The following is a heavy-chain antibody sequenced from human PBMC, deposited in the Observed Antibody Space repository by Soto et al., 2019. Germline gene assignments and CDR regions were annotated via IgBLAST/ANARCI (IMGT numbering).Heavy chain of an antibody. V-gene: IGHV1-2*02. CDR3: ARDQGYCSSTSCYDYFDY. Sequence: ASVKVSCKAAGYTFTGYYMHWVRQAPGQGLEWMGWINPNSGGTNYAQKFQGRVTMTRDTSISTAYMELSRLRSDDTAVYYCARDQGYCSSTSCYDYFDYWGRGTLVTISS. CDR1: GYTFTGYY. CDR2: INPNSGGT. J-gene: IGHJ4*02. D-gene: IGHD2-2*01.